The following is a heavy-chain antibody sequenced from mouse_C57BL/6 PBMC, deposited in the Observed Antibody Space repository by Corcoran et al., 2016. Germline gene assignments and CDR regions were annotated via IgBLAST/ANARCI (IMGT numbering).Heavy chain of an antibody. V-gene: IGHV1-80*01. D-gene: IGHD2-4*01. CDR1: GYAFSSYW. J-gene: IGHJ2*01. CDR2: IYPGDGDT. Sequence: QVQLQQSGAELVKPWASVKLSCKASGYAFSSYWMNWVKQRPGKGLEWIGQIYPGDGDTNYNGKFKGKATLTADKSSSTAYMQLSSLTSEDSAVYFCAREGDYVDNYWGQGSTLPVSP. CDR3: AREGDYVDNY.